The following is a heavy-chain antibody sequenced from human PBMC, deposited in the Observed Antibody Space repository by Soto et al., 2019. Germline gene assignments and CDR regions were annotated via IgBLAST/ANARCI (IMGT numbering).Heavy chain of an antibody. CDR1: GFTFSSYG. D-gene: IGHD3-9*01. J-gene: IGHJ5*02. CDR2: IWYDGSNK. V-gene: IGHV3-33*01. Sequence: GGSLRLSCAASGFTFSSYGMHWVRQAPGKGLEWVAVIWYDGSNKYYADSVKGRLTISRDNSKNTLYLQMNSLRAEDTAVYYCARDKASSVYDISPLNWFDPWGQGTLVTVSS. CDR3: ARDKASSVYDISPLNWFDP.